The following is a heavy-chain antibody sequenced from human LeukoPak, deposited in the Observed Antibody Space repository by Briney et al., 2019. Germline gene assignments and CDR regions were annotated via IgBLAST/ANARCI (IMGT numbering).Heavy chain of an antibody. CDR2: IYYSGST. CDR1: GGSISSYY. CDR3: ARGGYSGYGPYFDY. Sequence: SETLSLTCTVSGGSISSYYWSRIRQPPGKGLEWIGYIYYSGSTNYNPSLKSRVTISVDTSKNQFSLKLSSVTAADTAVYYCARGGYSGYGPYFDYWGQGTLVTVSS. J-gene: IGHJ4*02. V-gene: IGHV4-59*01. D-gene: IGHD5-12*01.